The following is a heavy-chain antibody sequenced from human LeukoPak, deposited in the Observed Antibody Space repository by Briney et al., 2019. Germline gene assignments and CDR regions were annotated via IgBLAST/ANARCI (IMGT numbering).Heavy chain of an antibody. Sequence: AGGSLRLSCAASGFTFSSYSMNWVRQAPGKGLEWVSSICSSSSYIYYADSVKGRFTISRDNAKNSLYLQMNSLRAEDTAVYYCARDYCSSTSCYDGYYYYGMDVWGQGTTVTVSS. D-gene: IGHD2-2*01. CDR3: ARDYCSSTSCYDGYYYYGMDV. V-gene: IGHV3-21*01. CDR2: ICSSSSYI. J-gene: IGHJ6*02. CDR1: GFTFSSYS.